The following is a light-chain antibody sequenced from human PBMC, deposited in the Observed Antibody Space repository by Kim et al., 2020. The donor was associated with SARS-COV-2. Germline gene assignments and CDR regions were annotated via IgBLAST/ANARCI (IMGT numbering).Light chain of an antibody. Sequence: CASMGDRVSIICRASQSVDRWLAWYQQRPGKASTLLIYDATDLKSGVPSRFSGRGSGTEFTLTITSLQPDDFGTYYCQQYSTYSYSLGQGTKLEI. V-gene: IGKV1-5*02. CDR3: QQYSTYSYS. J-gene: IGKJ2*03. CDR1: QSVDRW. CDR2: DAT.